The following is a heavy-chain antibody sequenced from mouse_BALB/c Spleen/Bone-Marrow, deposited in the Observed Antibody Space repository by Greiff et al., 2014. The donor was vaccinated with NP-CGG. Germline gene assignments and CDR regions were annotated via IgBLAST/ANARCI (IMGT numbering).Heavy chain of an antibody. V-gene: IGHV4-1*02. Sequence: EADGVDFSRYWMTWVRQAPGKGLEWIGEINPDSSTINYTPSLKDKFIISRDNAKNTLYLQMSKVRSEDTALYYCATNGYYGWIAYWGQGTLVTVSA. CDR3: ATNGYYGWIAY. CDR2: INPDSSTI. J-gene: IGHJ3*01. D-gene: IGHD2-3*01. CDR1: GVDFSRYW.